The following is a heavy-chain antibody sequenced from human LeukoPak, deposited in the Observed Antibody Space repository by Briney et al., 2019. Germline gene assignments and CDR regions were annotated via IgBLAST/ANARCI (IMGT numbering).Heavy chain of an antibody. D-gene: IGHD3-22*01. CDR1: GFTFSSYS. J-gene: IGHJ3*02. CDR2: ISSSGSYI. CDR3: AYYDSSGYYYGDGAFDI. V-gene: IGHV3-21*01. Sequence: GGSLRLSCAASGFTFSSYSVNWVRQAPGKGLEWVSSISSSGSYIYYADSVKGRFTISRDNAKNSLYLQMNSLRAEDTAVYYCAYYDSSGYYYGDGAFDIWGQGTMVTVSS.